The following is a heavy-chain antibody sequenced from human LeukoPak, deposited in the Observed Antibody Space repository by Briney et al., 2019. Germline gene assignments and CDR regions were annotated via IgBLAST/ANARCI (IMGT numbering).Heavy chain of an antibody. J-gene: IGHJ4*02. V-gene: IGHV4-34*01. CDR1: GGSISGYY. CDR2: INHSGST. CDR3: ARFRNPNYGSGRYRNHRVFDY. D-gene: IGHD3-10*01. Sequence: SETLSLTCTVSGGSISGYYWSWIRQPPGKGLEWIGEINHSGSTNYNPSLKSRVTISVDTSKDQFSLKLSSVTAADTAVYYCARFRNPNYGSGRYRNHRVFDYWGQGTLVTVSS.